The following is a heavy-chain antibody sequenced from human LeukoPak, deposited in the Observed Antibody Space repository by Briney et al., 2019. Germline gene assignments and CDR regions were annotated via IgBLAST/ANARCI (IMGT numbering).Heavy chain of an antibody. D-gene: IGHD3-9*01. Sequence: GGSLRLSCAASGFTFSSYAMHWVRQAPGKGLEWVSSISSSSSYIYHADSVKGRFTISRDNAKNSLYLQMNSLRTEDTAVYYCASGNNDWSLGGQGTLVTVSS. CDR3: ASGNNDWSL. J-gene: IGHJ4*02. CDR2: ISSSSSYI. V-gene: IGHV3-21*04. CDR1: GFTFSSYA.